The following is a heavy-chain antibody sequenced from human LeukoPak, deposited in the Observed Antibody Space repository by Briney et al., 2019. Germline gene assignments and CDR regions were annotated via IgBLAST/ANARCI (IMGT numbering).Heavy chain of an antibody. CDR2: IIPILGIA. CDR3: ARGRSGSYWYFDL. J-gene: IGHJ2*01. V-gene: IGHV1-69*04. CDR1: GGTFSSYA. Sequence: SVKVSCKASGGTFSSYAISWVRQAPGQGLEWMGRIIPILGIANYAQKFQGRVTITADKSTSTAYMELSSLRSEDTAVYYCARGRSGSYWYFDLWGRGTLVTVSS. D-gene: IGHD3-3*01.